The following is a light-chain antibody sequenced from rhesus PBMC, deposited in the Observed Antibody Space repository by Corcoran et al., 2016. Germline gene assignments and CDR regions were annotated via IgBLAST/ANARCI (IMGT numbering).Light chain of an antibody. J-gene: IGKJ4*01. V-gene: IGKV1-32*04. CDR1: QGISSF. CDR2: YAE. Sequence: DIQMSQSPSSLSASVGDRVTITCRASQGISSFLNWFQQKPGKALKLLIYYAESLARGVPSRFSGSGSGTDVTLTISSLQPEDFATYYCQQGNSKPLTFGGGTKVELK. CDR3: QQGNSKPLT.